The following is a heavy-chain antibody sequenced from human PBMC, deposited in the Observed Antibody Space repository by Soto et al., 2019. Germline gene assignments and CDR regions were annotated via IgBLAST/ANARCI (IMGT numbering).Heavy chain of an antibody. CDR3: ARSVGGSNVNFDY. CDR1: GYTFTSYD. CDR2: MNPDSGNT. J-gene: IGHJ4*02. D-gene: IGHD3-10*01. Sequence: ASVKVSCKAPGYTFTSYDINWVRQATGQGPEWMGWMNPDSGNTGYVQKFQGRVTMTRNTAISTAYMELSSLRSEDTAVYYCARSVGGSNVNFDYWGQGTLVTVSS. V-gene: IGHV1-8*01.